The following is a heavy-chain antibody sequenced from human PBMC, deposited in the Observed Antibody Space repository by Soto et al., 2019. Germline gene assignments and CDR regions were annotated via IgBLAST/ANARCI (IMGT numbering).Heavy chain of an antibody. CDR1: GGTFSSYA. CDR2: IIPIFGTA. V-gene: IGHV1-69*12. J-gene: IGHJ6*02. D-gene: IGHD5-18*01. CDR3: ARPYTAMVHYYYYGMDV. Sequence: QVQLVQSGAEVKKPGSSVKVSCKASGGTFSSYAISWVRQAPGQGLEWMGGIIPIFGTANYAQKFQGRVTITAXXSXSXXYMELSSLRSEDTAVYYCARPYTAMVHYYYYGMDVWGQGTTVTVSS.